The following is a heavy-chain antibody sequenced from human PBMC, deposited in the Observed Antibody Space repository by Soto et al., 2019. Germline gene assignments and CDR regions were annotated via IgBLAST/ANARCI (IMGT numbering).Heavy chain of an antibody. V-gene: IGHV5-10-1*01. CDR2: IDPSDSYT. CDR1: GYSFTSYW. D-gene: IGHD2-15*01. CDR3: ARFVVVAARGYYYGMDV. J-gene: IGHJ6*02. Sequence: RKGSGYSFTSYWISWVRQMPGTGLEWMGRIDPSDSYTNYSPSFQGHVTISADKSISTAYLQWSSLKASDTAMYYCARFVVVAARGYYYGMDVWGQGTTVTVSS.